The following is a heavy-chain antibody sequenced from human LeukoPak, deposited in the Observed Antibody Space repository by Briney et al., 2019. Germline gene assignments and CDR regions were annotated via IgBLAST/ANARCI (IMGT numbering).Heavy chain of an antibody. J-gene: IGHJ4*02. V-gene: IGHV3-9*01. CDR3: ARGWRVAGTFDY. Sequence: GRSLRLSCAASGFTFDDYAMHWVRQAPGKGLEWVSGISWNSGSIGYADSVKGRFTISRDNAKNSLYLQMNSLRAEDTALYYCARGWRVAGTFDYWGQGTLVTVSS. CDR2: ISWNSGSI. CDR1: GFTFDDYA. D-gene: IGHD6-19*01.